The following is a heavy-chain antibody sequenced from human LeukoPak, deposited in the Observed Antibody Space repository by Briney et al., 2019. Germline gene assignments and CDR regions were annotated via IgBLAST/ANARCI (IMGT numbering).Heavy chain of an antibody. D-gene: IGHD3-3*01. V-gene: IGHV4-34*01. CDR1: GGSFSGYY. CDR2: ISLRGLT. Sequence: SETLSLTCAVYGGSFSGYYWSWIRQPPGQGLEWIGEISLRGLTNYNPSLRSRLTMSLDESKNQVSLHRTSVTAADTAVYYCSRESGPFSPFGLWGQGTLVSVHS. CDR3: SRESGPFSPFGL. J-gene: IGHJ4*02.